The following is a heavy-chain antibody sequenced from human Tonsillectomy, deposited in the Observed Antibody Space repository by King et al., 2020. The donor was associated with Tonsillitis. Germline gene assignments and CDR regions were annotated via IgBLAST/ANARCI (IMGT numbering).Heavy chain of an antibody. CDR2: IFYSGST. Sequence: LQLQESGTGLVKPSGTLSLTCSVSGGSISSTSYYWGWIRQAPGQGLEWIGNIFYSGSTYYNPSLESRVTISVDTSKGQFSLNLNSVTAADTAVYFCARRGYLDSLPLYYWGQGTLVTVSS. V-gene: IGHV4-39*01. J-gene: IGHJ4*02. D-gene: IGHD2-2*03. CDR3: ARRGYLDSLPLYY. CDR1: GGSISSTSYY.